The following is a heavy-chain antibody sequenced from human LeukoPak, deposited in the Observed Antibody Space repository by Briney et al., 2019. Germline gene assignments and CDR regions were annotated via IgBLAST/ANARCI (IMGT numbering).Heavy chain of an antibody. CDR2: ISTSGGRT. J-gene: IGHJ4*02. CDR3: AKHWAH. D-gene: IGHD7-27*01. Sequence: PGGSLRLSCAASGFTFSNYAMTWVRQAPGKGLEWVSTISTSGGRTYYADSVKGRFTISRDNSKSTLHLQMNSPRVEDTAVYYCAKHWAHWGQGTLVTVSS. CDR1: GFTFSNYA. V-gene: IGHV3-23*01.